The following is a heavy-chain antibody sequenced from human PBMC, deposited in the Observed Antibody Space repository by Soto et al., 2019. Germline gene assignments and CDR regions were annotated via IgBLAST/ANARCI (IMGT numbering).Heavy chain of an antibody. CDR3: ARQGNDKIFGWDV. Sequence: EVKLVQSGAEVKKPGEPLRISCQASGYSFGSYWIRWVRQMPGKGLEWMGMIDPGDSESIYSPSSQGHVTFSVDASISTAYLHWRSLKASYTATDYCARQGNDKIFGWDVCGQGTTVIVSS. CDR1: GYSFGSYW. D-gene: IGHD3-3*01. V-gene: IGHV5-10-1*03. J-gene: IGHJ6*02. CDR2: IDPGDSES.